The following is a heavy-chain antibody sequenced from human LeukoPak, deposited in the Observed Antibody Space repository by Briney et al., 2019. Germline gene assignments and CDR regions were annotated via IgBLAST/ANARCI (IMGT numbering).Heavy chain of an antibody. J-gene: IGHJ4*02. CDR1: GFTFSGYW. CDR3: TRDRNARATKEDRYDF. V-gene: IGHV3-7*01. CDR2: IREDGRER. Sequence: GGSLRLSCVVSGFTFSGYWMTWVRQAPGKGLEWVANIREDGRERNYVGSVKGRFIIYRDNSRNSLYLQMNRLRPEDTAVYYCTRDRNARATKEDRYDFWGQGTLVTVSS. D-gene: IGHD5-12*01.